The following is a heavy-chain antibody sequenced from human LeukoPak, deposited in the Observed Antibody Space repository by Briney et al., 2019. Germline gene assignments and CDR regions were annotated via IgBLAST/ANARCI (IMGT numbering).Heavy chain of an antibody. D-gene: IGHD5-18*01. CDR3: AKTKGYSYGYYFDY. V-gene: IGHV3-30*18. Sequence: GGSLRLSCAASGFTFSSYAMHWVRQSLGKGLEWVAVMSYDGFNKYYADSVRGRFTISRDNSKNTLYLQMNSLRAEDTAVYYCAKTKGYSYGYYFDYWGQGTLVTVSS. J-gene: IGHJ4*02. CDR1: GFTFSSYA. CDR2: MSYDGFNK.